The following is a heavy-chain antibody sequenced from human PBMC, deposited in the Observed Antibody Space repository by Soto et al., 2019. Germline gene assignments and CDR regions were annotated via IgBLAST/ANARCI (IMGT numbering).Heavy chain of an antibody. CDR2: INPKSDDT. CDR1: GYPFSDNQ. V-gene: IGHV1-2*02. Sequence: ASVKVSCKASGYPFSDNQIHWLRRAPGQGLEWMGRINPKSDDTNYAQKFQGRVTITADESTSTAYMELSSLRSEDTAVYYCARGSGDGYNPWYFDYWGQGTLVTVSS. D-gene: IGHD5-12*01. CDR3: ARGSGDGYNPWYFDY. J-gene: IGHJ4*02.